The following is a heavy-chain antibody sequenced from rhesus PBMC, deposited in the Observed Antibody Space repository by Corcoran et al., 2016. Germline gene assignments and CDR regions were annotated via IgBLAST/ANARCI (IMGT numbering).Heavy chain of an antibody. J-gene: IGHJ5-1*01. Sequence: QVKLLQWGEGLVKPSETLSLSCVVSGGSLSGSYSWTWVRQGPGEGREWFGCVDGKTSPTHYNPSINTRVTISKDTSKSHFSLRLSSVTAADTAVYYCARDEYGDYGVGRRFDIWGPGVLVTVSS. CDR2: VDGKTSPT. D-gene: IGHD4-23*01. CDR3: ARDEYGDYGVGRRFDI. V-gene: IGHV4-73*01. CDR1: GGSLSGSYS.